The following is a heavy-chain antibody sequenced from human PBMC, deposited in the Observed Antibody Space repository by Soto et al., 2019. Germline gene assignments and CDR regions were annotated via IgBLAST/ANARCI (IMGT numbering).Heavy chain of an antibody. Sequence: SETLSLTCAVYGGSFSGYYWSWIRQPPGKGLEWIGEISHSGSTNYNPSLKSRVTISVDTSKNQFSLKLSSVTAADTAVYYCARGGYYDSSGYSDFDYWGQGTLVTVSS. V-gene: IGHV4-34*01. D-gene: IGHD3-22*01. J-gene: IGHJ4*02. CDR1: GGSFSGYY. CDR2: ISHSGST. CDR3: ARGGYYDSSGYSDFDY.